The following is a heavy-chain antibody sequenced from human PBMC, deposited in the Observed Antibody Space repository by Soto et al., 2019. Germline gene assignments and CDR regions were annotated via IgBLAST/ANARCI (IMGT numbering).Heavy chain of an antibody. J-gene: IGHJ4*02. CDR3: VKGIGNYWALDY. CDR2: IYTGDSDT. D-gene: IGHD1-26*01. CDR1: GYSFTSYW. V-gene: IGHV5-51*01. Sequence: GESLKISCKCSGYSFTSYWIGWVRQVPGKGLEWMGIIYTGDSDTRYSPSFQGQVTISADKSISTAYLQWSSLKASDTAVYYCVKGIGNYWALDYWGQGTLVTVSS.